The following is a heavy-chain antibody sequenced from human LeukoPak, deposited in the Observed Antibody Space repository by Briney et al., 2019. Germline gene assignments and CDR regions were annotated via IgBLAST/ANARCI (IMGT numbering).Heavy chain of an antibody. Sequence: SETLSLTCSVYGGSFSGYYWAWIRQPPGKGLEWIGEINRGGNTNYNPSLKSRVTISVDTSKNQFSLKLSSVTAADTTVYYCARGPPTNYFDFNGFYRPFDSWGQGTLVTVSS. CDR3: ARGPPTNYFDFNGFYRPFDS. CDR2: INRGGNT. J-gene: IGHJ4*02. D-gene: IGHD3-22*01. CDR1: GGSFSGYY. V-gene: IGHV4-34*01.